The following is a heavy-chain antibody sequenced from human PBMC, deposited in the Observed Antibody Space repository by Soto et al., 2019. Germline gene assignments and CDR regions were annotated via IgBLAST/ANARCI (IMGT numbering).Heavy chain of an antibody. Sequence: ASVKISCKASGYTFTGYYMHWVRQAPGQGLEWMGWINPNSGGTNYAQKFQGRVTMTRDTSISTAYMELSRLRSDDTAVYYCARDRGYSYVFDYWGQGTLVTVSS. J-gene: IGHJ4*02. V-gene: IGHV1-2*02. CDR2: INPNSGGT. D-gene: IGHD5-18*01. CDR3: ARDRGYSYVFDY. CDR1: GYTFTGYY.